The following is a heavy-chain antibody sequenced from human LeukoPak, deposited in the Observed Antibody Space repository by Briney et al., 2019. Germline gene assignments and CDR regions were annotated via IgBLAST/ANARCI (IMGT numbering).Heavy chain of an antibody. J-gene: IGHJ4*02. CDR1: GFIFDDYA. Sequence: GGSLRLSCAASGFIFDDYAMHWVRQAPGKGLEWVANIKQDGSEKYYVDSVKGRFTISRDNAKNSLYLQMNSLRAEDTAVYYCARMVRGVTFDYWGQGTLVTVSS. CDR3: ARMVRGVTFDY. D-gene: IGHD3-10*01. CDR2: IKQDGSEK. V-gene: IGHV3-7*03.